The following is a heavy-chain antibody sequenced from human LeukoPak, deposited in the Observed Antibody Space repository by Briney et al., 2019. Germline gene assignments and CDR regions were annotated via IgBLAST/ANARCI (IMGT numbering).Heavy chain of an antibody. V-gene: IGHV3-23*01. J-gene: IGHJ4*02. CDR1: GFTFSTNA. D-gene: IGHD6-13*01. Sequence: GGSLRLSCVASGFTFSTNAMSWVRLAPGKGLEWASGISGSGGNTFYANSVKGRFTISRDNSKDTLYLQMSSLRAEDTALYYCAKYTAVGINYDYWGQGTLVTVSS. CDR3: AKYTAVGINYDY. CDR2: ISGSGGNT.